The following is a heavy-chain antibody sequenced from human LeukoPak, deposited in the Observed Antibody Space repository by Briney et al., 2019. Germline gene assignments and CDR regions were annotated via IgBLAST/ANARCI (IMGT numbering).Heavy chain of an antibody. J-gene: IGHJ4*02. V-gene: IGHV1-18*04. Sequence: GASVKVSCKASGYTFTGYYMHWVRQAPGQGLEWMGWVSAYTGDTNYAQKLQGRVTMTTDTSTSTAYLELRSLRYDDTAVYFCARSQGGKQAAVDYWGQGTLVTVSS. CDR1: GYTFTGYY. CDR3: ARSQGGKQAAVDY. CDR2: VSAYTGDT.